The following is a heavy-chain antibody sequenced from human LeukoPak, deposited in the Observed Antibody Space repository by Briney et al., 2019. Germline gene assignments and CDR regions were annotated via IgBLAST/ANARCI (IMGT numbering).Heavy chain of an antibody. V-gene: IGHV3-23*01. Sequence: GGSLRLSCAASGFTFSIYAMSWVRQAPGKGLHWVSSITSSGDGTYYADSVKGRFTISRDNSENMLYLQMNSLRVEDTAVYFCAEDRPNYYGSNGHYYRRDGDYWGQGTLVTVSS. CDR1: GFTFSIYA. J-gene: IGHJ4*02. D-gene: IGHD3-22*01. CDR2: ITSSGDGT. CDR3: AEDRPNYYGSNGHYYRRDGDY.